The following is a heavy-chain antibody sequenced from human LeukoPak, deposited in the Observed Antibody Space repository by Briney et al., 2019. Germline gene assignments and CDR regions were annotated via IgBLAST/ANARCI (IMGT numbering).Heavy chain of an antibody. Sequence: GGSLRLSCAASGFTFISYWMSWVRQAPGKGLEWVAHIKQDGSEKYYVDSVKGRFTISRDNAKNSLYLQMNSLRAEDTAVYYCARDGGYYYDSSGYTFDYWGQGTLVTVSS. CDR2: IKQDGSEK. V-gene: IGHV3-7*01. J-gene: IGHJ4*02. D-gene: IGHD3-22*01. CDR3: ARDGGYYYDSSGYTFDY. CDR1: GFTFISYW.